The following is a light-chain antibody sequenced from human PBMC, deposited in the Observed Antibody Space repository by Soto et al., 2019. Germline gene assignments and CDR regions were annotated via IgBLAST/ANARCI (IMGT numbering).Light chain of an antibody. CDR1: QSVTTTY. J-gene: IGKJ4*01. CDR3: QYYGSSYHLN. V-gene: IGKV3-20*01. Sequence: TVLTQSPGTQSLSPGERATLSCRASQSVTTTYLAWYQQKPGQAPRLLIYGVSSRASGIPDRFSGSGSGTDFTLTISRLEPEDFAVYYCQYYGSSYHLNFGGGTKVEIK. CDR2: GVS.